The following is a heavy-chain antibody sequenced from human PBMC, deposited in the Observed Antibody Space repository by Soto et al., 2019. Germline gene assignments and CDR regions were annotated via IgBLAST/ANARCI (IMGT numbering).Heavy chain of an antibody. D-gene: IGHD2-21*02. CDR3: ASGYCGGDCYLNWFDP. J-gene: IGHJ5*02. CDR1: GFTFSSYA. Sequence: PRLSCAASGFTFSSYAMHWVRQAPGKGLEWVAVISYDGSNKYYADSVKGRFTISRDNSKNTLYLQMNSLRAEDTAVYYCASGYCGGDCYLNWFDPWGQGTLVTVPS. V-gene: IGHV3-30-3*01. CDR2: ISYDGSNK.